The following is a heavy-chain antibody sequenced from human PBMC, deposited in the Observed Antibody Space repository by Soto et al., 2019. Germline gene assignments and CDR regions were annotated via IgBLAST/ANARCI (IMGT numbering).Heavy chain of an antibody. CDR3: ARGGYSSSSPSDY. CDR1: EYTFTGSY. Sequence: ASVKVSCKASEYTFTGSYMHWVRQAPGQGLEWIGWVNPNTGGTNYAQKFQGRVTMTRDTSISTAYMELSRLRSDDTAVFYCARGGYSSSSPSDYWGQGTLVTGS. J-gene: IGHJ4*02. CDR2: VNPNTGGT. V-gene: IGHV1-2*02. D-gene: IGHD6-6*01.